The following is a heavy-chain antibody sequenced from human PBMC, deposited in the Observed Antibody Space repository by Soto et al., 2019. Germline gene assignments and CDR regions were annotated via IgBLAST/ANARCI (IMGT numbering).Heavy chain of an antibody. J-gene: IGHJ4*02. CDR1: GYTFTSYA. D-gene: IGHD3-22*01. V-gene: IGHV1-3*01. Sequence: GASVKVSCKASGYTFTSYAMHWVRQAPGQRLEWMGWINAGNGNTKYSQKFQGRVTITRDTSASTAYMELSSLRSEDTAVYYCARAYDSSGYEYDSGQGTLVTVSS. CDR2: INAGNGNT. CDR3: ARAYDSSGYEYD.